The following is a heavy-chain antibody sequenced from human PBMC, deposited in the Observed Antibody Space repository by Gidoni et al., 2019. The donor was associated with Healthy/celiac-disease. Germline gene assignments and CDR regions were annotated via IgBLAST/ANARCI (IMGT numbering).Heavy chain of an antibody. J-gene: IGHJ4*02. CDR1: GGSISSSSYY. V-gene: IGHV4-39*01. D-gene: IGHD1-26*01. CDR3: ARLGSEGRVGAADY. Sequence: QLQLQESGPGLVKPSETLSLTCTVPGGSISSSSYYWGWIRQPPGKGLEWIGSIYYSGSTYYNPSLKSRVTISVDTSKNQFSLKLSSVTAADTAVYYCARLGSEGRVGAADYWGQGTLVTVSS. CDR2: IYYSGST.